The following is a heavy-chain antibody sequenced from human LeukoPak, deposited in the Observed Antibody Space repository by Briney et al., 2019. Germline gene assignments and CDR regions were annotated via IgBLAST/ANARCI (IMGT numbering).Heavy chain of an antibody. CDR1: GFTFRTYA. D-gene: IGHD3-10*01. CDR2: IGPSGRST. J-gene: IGHJ4*02. V-gene: IGHV3-23*01. Sequence: GGSLRLSCAASGFTFRTYAMTWVRQAPGKGLEWVSAIGPSGRSTYYAASVRGRFTISRDNSKNTLYLQMNSLRAEDTAIYYCAKDPMVRGATYDYWGQGTLVTVSS. CDR3: AKDPMVRGATYDY.